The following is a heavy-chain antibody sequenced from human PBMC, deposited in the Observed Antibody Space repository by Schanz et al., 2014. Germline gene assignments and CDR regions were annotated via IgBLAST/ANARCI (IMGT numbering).Heavy chain of an antibody. CDR1: GYTFTAYF. J-gene: IGHJ4*02. CDR3: ARGTRVWTTDFWSGLYYFDY. V-gene: IGHV1-46*01. Sequence: QVLLVQSGAEVKQPGASVKVSCKASGYTFTAYFIHWVRQAPGQGLEWMGVINPSGGSTIYAQKFQGRVTMTRDTSTSTVYMELSSLRSEDTAVYYCARGTRVWTTDFWSGLYYFDYWGQGTLVTVSS. CDR2: INPSGGST. D-gene: IGHD3-3*01.